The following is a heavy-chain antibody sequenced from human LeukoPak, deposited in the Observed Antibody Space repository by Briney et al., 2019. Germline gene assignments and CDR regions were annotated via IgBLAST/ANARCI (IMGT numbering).Heavy chain of an antibody. D-gene: IGHD3-10*01. CDR2: INHSGST. CDR1: GESFSGFY. V-gene: IGHV4-34*01. J-gene: IGHJ4*02. Sequence: SETLSLTCAVYGESFSGFYWSWIRQPPGKGLEWIGEINHSGSTNYNPSLKSRVTISTDASKNQFSLKLNSATAADTAVYYCARGEGSGSYYPYFDFWGQGTLVTVSS. CDR3: ARGEGSGSYYPYFDF.